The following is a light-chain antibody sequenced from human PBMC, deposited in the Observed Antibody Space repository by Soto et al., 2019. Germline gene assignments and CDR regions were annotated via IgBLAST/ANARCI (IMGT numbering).Light chain of an antibody. CDR1: SSDVGGYNY. J-gene: IGLJ1*01. Sequence: QSVLTQPASVSGSPGQSITISCTGTSSDVGGYNYVSWYQQHPGKAPKLMIYDVSNRPSGVSNRFSGSKSGNTASLTISGLQAEDETDYYCSSYTSSTLHVFGTGTTFTVL. V-gene: IGLV2-14*03. CDR3: SSYTSSTLHV. CDR2: DVS.